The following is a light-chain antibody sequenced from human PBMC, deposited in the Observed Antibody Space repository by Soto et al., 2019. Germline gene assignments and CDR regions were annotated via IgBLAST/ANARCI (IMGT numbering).Light chain of an antibody. Sequence: EIVLTQSPGTLSLSPGERATLSCRASQSVSSSYLAWYQHKPGQAPRLLIYSASSRATGIPDRFSGSGSGTDFTLTISRLEPEDSAVYYCQQYGSSPRTFGQGTKVDIK. CDR1: QSVSSSY. J-gene: IGKJ1*01. V-gene: IGKV3-20*01. CDR2: SAS. CDR3: QQYGSSPRT.